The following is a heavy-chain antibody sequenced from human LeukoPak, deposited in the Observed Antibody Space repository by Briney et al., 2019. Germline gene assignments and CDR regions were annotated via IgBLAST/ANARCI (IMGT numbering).Heavy chain of an antibody. CDR1: GFGFSSYA. CDR2: IRHDGSHH. CDR3: AKVRLLGALDDAFDV. J-gene: IGHJ3*01. Sequence: PGESLRLSCAASGFGFSSYAMHWVRQAPGKGLEWVAFIRHDGSHHYHGDSVKGRFTISRDNSKSTLFLEMTGLRPGDTAVYYCAKVRLLGALDDAFDVWGQGTMVTV. V-gene: IGHV3-30*02. D-gene: IGHD3-16*01.